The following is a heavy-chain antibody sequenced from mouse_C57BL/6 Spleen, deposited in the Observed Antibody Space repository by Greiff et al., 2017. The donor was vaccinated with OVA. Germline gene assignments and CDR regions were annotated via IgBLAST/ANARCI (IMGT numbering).Heavy chain of an antibody. CDR2: IDPSDSET. D-gene: IGHD1-1*01. V-gene: IGHV1-52*01. CDR1: GYTFTSYW. J-gene: IGHJ2*01. Sequence: VKLQQPGAELVRPGSSVKLSCKASGYTFTSYWMHWVKQRPIQGLEWIGNIDPSDSETHYNQKFKDKATLTVDKSSSTAYMQLSSLTSEDSAVYYCARRRDYYGSSYAFDYWGQGTTLTVSS. CDR3: ARRRDYYGSSYAFDY.